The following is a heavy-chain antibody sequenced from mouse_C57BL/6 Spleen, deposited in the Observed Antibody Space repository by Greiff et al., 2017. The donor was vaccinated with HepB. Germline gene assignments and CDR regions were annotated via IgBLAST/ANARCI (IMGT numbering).Heavy chain of an antibody. D-gene: IGHD2-3*01. J-gene: IGHJ4*01. V-gene: IGHV5-9-1*02. CDR1: GFTFSSYA. CDR3: TRRNPIYDGYYDAMDY. CDR2: ISSGGDYI. Sequence: EVKLQESGEGLVKPGGSLKLSCAASGFTFSSYAMSWVRQTPEKRLEWVAYISSGGDYIYYADTVKGRFTISRDNARNTLYLQMSSLKSEDTAMYYCTRRNPIYDGYYDAMDYWGQGTSVTVSS.